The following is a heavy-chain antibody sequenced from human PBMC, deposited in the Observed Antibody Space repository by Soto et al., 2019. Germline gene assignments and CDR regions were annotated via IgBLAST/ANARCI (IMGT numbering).Heavy chain of an antibody. V-gene: IGHV3-30-3*01. J-gene: IGHJ5*02. Sequence: ESGGGVVQPGRSLRLSCAASGLTFSSYAMNWVRQAPGKGLEWVAVISYDGSNKYYADPVKGRFTISRDNSKNTLYLQMNSLRVEDTAAYYCARTEGVVGVRSRWFDPWGQGTLVTVSS. CDR3: ARTEGVVGVRSRWFDP. D-gene: IGHD1-26*01. CDR1: GLTFSSYA. CDR2: ISYDGSNK.